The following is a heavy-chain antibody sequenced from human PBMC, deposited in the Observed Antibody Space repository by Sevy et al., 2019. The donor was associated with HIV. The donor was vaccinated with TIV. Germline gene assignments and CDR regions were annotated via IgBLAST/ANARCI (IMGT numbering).Heavy chain of an antibody. Sequence: SETLSLTCAVYGGSFSGYYWSWIRQPPGKGLEWIGEINHSGSTNYNPTVKSRDTISVDTSKNQFSLKLSSVTAADTAVYYCARKYYDYVWGSYRRLYYFDYWGQGTLVTVSS. V-gene: IGHV4-34*01. CDR2: INHSGST. CDR1: GGSFSGYY. J-gene: IGHJ4*02. CDR3: ARKYYDYVWGSYRRLYYFDY. D-gene: IGHD3-16*02.